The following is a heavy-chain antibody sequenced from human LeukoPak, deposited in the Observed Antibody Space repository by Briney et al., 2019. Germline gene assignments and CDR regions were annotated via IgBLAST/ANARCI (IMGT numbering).Heavy chain of an antibody. V-gene: IGHV4-59*08. CDR2: IYYSGST. CDR3: AREAAAERGENWFDP. CDR1: GGSISSYY. J-gene: IGHJ5*02. Sequence: SETLSLTCTVSGGSISSYYWSWIRQPPGKGLEWIGYIYYSGSTNYNPSLKSRVTISVDTSKNQFSLKLSSVTAADTAVYYCAREAAAERGENWFDPWGQGTLVTVSS. D-gene: IGHD6-13*01.